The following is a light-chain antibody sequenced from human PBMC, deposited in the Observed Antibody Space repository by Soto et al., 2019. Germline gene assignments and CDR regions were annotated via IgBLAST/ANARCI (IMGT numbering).Light chain of an antibody. V-gene: IGKV3-15*01. J-gene: IGKJ4*01. CDR2: GAS. CDR3: QQYNNWPPLT. CDR1: QSVSSN. Sequence: EIVLTQSPGTLSLFPVVTASISCRPRQSVSSNLAWYQQQPGQAPRLLMYGASTRANGMPARWSGGGSGTEFTPTTISRQSEDFGVYYCQQYNNWPPLTFGGGTKVDI.